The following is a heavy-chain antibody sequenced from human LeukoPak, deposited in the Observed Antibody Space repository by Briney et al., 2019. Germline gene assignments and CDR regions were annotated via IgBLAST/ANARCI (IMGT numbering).Heavy chain of an antibody. CDR1: GYTFTGYY. D-gene: IGHD4-23*01. V-gene: IGHV1-2*06. J-gene: IGHJ4*02. CDR2: INPNSGGT. Sequence: ASVKVSCKASGYTFTGYYMHWVRQAPGQGLEWMGRINPNSGGTNYAQKFQGRVTMTRDTSISTAYMELSRLRSDDTAVYYCARDLGVSTVGGDFDYWGQGTLVTVSS. CDR3: ARDLGVSTVGGDFDY.